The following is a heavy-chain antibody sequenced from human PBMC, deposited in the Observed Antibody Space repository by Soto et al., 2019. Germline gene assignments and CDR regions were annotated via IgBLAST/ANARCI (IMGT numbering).Heavy chain of an antibody. CDR3: ARLGSVVCTTCHLNFFDF. V-gene: IGHV3-23*01. D-gene: IGHD2-2*01. CDR1: GFTFDSFA. CDR2: ISFSGGST. J-gene: IGHJ4*02. Sequence: GGSLRLSCAASGFTFDSFAMSWVRQAPGKGLDWVSTISFSGGSTYYADSVKGRFTISRDNSKNTLYLQVNSLTAEDTAVYYCARLGSVVCTTCHLNFFDFWGQGTLVTVSS.